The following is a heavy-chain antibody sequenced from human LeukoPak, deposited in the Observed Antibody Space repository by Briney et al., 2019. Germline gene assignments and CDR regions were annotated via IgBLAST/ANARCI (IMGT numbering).Heavy chain of an antibody. Sequence: SETLSLTCTVSGGSISSSSYYWGWIRQPPGKGLEWIGSIYYSGSTYYNPSLKSRVTISVDTSKNQFSLKLSSVTAADTAVYYCARSYYYDSSGYYQIDYWGQGTLVTVSS. D-gene: IGHD3-22*01. CDR1: GGSISSSSYY. J-gene: IGHJ4*02. CDR3: ARSYYYDSSGYYQIDY. V-gene: IGHV4-39*07. CDR2: IYYSGST.